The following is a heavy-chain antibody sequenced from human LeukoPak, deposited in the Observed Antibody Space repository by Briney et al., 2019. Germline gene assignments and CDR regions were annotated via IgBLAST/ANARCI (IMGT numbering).Heavy chain of an antibody. CDR2: ISSSSSYI. V-gene: IGHV3-21*01. Sequence: GGSLRLSCAASGFTFSSYSMNWVRQAPGKGLEWVSSISSSSSYIYYADSVKGRFTISRDNAKNSLYLQMNSLRAEDTAVYYCARDRFLEWWDFDYWGQGTLVTVSS. CDR1: GFTFSSYS. CDR3: ARDRFLEWWDFDY. J-gene: IGHJ4*02. D-gene: IGHD3-3*01.